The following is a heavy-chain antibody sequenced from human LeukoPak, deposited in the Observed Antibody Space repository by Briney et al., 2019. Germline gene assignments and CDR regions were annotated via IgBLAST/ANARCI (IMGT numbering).Heavy chain of an antibody. CDR1: GGSISSSSYY. D-gene: IGHD3-16*01. J-gene: IGHJ6*03. V-gene: IGHV4-39*01. CDR2: IYYSGST. Sequence: PSETLSLTCTVSGGSISSSSYYWGWIRQPPGKGLEWIGSIYYSGSTYYNPSLKSRVTISVDTSKNQFSLKLSSVTAADTAVYYCASRLGRYYYCMDVWGKGTTVTISS. CDR3: ASRLGRYYYCMDV.